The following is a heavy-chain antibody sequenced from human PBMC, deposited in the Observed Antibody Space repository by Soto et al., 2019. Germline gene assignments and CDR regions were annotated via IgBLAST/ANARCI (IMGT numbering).Heavy chain of an antibody. D-gene: IGHD2-15*01. CDR1: GFIFSSYA. CDR3: ARPLAYCGGGSCPLDY. J-gene: IGHJ4*02. V-gene: IGHV3-23*01. Sequence: EVQLLESGGGLAQPGGSLRLSCAASGFIFSSYAMSWVRQAPGKGLEWVSAVSGSGGSTYSAVSVKGRFTISRDNSQNTLYLQMNSLRAEDTAVYYCARPLAYCGGGSCPLDYWGQGTLVTVSS. CDR2: VSGSGGST.